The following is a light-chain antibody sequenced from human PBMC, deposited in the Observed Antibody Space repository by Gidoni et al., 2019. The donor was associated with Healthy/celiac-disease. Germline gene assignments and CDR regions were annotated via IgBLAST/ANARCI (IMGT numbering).Light chain of an antibody. CDR2: GKN. V-gene: IGLV3-19*01. CDR1: SLRSYY. CDR3: NSRDSSGNLYVV. Sequence: SSELTQDPAVSVALGQTVRITCQGDSLRSYYASWYQQKPGQAPVLVIYGKNNRPSVIPDRFSGSSSGNTASLTITGAQAEDEADYYCNSRDSSGNLYVVFGGGTKLTVL. J-gene: IGLJ2*01.